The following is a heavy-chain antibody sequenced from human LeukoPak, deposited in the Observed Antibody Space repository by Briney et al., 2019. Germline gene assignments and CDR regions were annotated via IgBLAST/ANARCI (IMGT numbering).Heavy chain of an antibody. CDR2: ISSSSSYI. Sequence: GGSLRLSCAASGFTFSSYSMNWVRQAPGKGLEWVSSISSSSSYIYYADSVKGRFTISRDNAKNSLYLQMNSLRAEDTAVYYCAREGEYSYGSDYWGQGTLVTVSS. CDR1: GFTFSSYS. CDR3: AREGEYSYGSDY. D-gene: IGHD5-18*01. V-gene: IGHV3-21*01. J-gene: IGHJ4*02.